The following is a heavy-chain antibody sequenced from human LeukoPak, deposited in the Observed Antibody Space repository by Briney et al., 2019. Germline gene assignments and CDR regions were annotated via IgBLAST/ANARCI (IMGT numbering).Heavy chain of an antibody. CDR2: IYYSGST. CDR3: ARNWFPTSGYDSPYFDY. Sequence: PSETLSLTCTVSGGSISSSSYYWGWIRQPPGKGLEWIGSIYYSGSTYYNPSLKSRVTISVDTSKNQFSLKLSSVTAADTAVYYCARNWFPTSGYDSPYFDYWGQGNLVTVSS. D-gene: IGHD5-12*01. J-gene: IGHJ4*02. V-gene: IGHV4-39*01. CDR1: GGSISSSSYY.